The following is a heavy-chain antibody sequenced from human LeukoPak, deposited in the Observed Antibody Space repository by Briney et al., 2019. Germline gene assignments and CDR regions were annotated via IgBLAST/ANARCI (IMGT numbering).Heavy chain of an antibody. V-gene: IGHV3-30*04. CDR3: ASVCLVVVQAATHGGDY. D-gene: IGHD2-2*01. Sequence: GGSLRLSCAASGFTFSSYAMHWVRQAPGKGLEWVAVISYDGSNKYYADSVKGRFTISRDNSKNTLYLQMNSLRAEDTAVYYCASVCLVVVQAATHGGDYWGQGTLVTVSS. CDR1: GFTFSSYA. J-gene: IGHJ4*02. CDR2: ISYDGSNK.